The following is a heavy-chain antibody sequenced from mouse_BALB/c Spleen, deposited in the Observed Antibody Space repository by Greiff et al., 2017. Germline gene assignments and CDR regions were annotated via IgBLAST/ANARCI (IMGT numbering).Heavy chain of an antibody. CDR2: IYPGSGNT. CDR3: AREGITIDY. J-gene: IGHJ2*01. D-gene: IGHD2-4*01. Sequence: VQLQQSGAELARPGASVKLSCKASGYTFTDYYINWVKQRTGQGLEWIGEIYPGSGNTYYNEKFKGKATLTADKSSSTAYMQLSSLTSEDSAVYFCAREGITIDYWGQGTTLTVSS. V-gene: IGHV1-77*01. CDR1: GYTFTDYY.